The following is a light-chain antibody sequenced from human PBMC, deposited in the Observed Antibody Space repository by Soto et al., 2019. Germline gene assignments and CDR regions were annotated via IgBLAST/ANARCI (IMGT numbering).Light chain of an antibody. CDR3: QQYGSSPYT. CDR2: GAS. J-gene: IGKJ2*01. V-gene: IGKV3-20*01. CDR1: QTVDSNN. Sequence: EIVLTQSPGTLSLSPGERATLSCRASQTVDSNNFAWYQQKRGQAPSLLIYGASSWATSIPDRFSSGGSATDSPITISRLEHADFAVYYCQQYGSSPYTFGQGTKLEIK.